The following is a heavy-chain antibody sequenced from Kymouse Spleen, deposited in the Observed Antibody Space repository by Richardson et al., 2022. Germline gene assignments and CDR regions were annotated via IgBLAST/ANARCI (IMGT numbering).Heavy chain of an antibody. Sequence: QLQLQESGPGLVKPSETLSLTCTVSGGSISSSSYYWGWIRQPPGKGLEWIGSIYYSGSTYYNPSLKSRVTISVDTSKNQFSLKLSSVTAADTAVYYCARPRTEYSSSPFDYWGQGTLVTVSS. CDR3: ARPRTEYSSSPFDY. CDR2: IYYSGST. CDR1: GGSISSSSYY. J-gene: IGHJ4*02. V-gene: IGHV4-39*01. D-gene: IGHD6-6*01.